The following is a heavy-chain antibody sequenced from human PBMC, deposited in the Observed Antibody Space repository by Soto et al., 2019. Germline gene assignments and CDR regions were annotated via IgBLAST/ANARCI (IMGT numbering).Heavy chain of an antibody. J-gene: IGHJ4*01. CDR3: ARFHYSVSAYYGDF. Sequence: QITLKESGPTLVEPTQTLTLTCTFPGFSLSGSGVGVAWLRQPPGGALEWLTLIFWDDDKQYSPSLRGRLAIAKDTSKSQVVLKITNMDPVDTATYFCARFHYSVSAYYGDFWGHGTLV. V-gene: IGHV2-5*02. CDR2: IFWDDDK. D-gene: IGHD2-21*01. CDR1: GFSLSGSGVG.